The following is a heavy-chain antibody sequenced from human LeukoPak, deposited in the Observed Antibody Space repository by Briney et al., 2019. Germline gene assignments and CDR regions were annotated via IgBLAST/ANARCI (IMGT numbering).Heavy chain of an antibody. CDR3: ATQTAYSSSWYP. V-gene: IGHV5-51*01. CDR1: GFSFTSYW. Sequence: GESLKISCKGSGFSFTSYWIAWVRQMPGKGLEWMGIIFPGDSDTIYSPSFQGQVTISADKSISTAYLQWNSLKTSDTAMYYCATQTAYSSSWYPWGQGTLVTVSS. J-gene: IGHJ5*02. CDR2: IFPGDSDT. D-gene: IGHD6-13*01.